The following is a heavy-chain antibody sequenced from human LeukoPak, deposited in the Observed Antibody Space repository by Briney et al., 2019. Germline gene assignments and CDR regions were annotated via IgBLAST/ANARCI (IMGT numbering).Heavy chain of an antibody. CDR3: AKSKRWIQLWVPLGY. CDR1: GFTFSSYG. D-gene: IGHD5-18*01. V-gene: IGHV3-30*18. CDR2: ISYDGSNK. J-gene: IGHJ4*02. Sequence: GGSLRLSCAASGFTFSSYGMHWVRQAPGKGLEWVAVISYDGSNKYYADSVKGRFTISRDNSKNTLYLQMNSLRAEDTAVYYCAKSKRWIQLWVPLGYWGQGTLVTVSS.